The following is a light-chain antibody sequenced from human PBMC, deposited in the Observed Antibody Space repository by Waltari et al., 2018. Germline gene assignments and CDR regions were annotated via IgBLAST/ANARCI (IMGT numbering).Light chain of an antibody. Sequence: EIVVTQSPGILSLSPGERATLSCRASQSVRSSYLAWYQQKPGQAPRLLFYAASSRAAGVPDRFSGSGSGTDFILTISRLEPEDFAMYYCQQYGSSPWTFGQGTKVEI. V-gene: IGKV3-20*01. CDR1: QSVRSSY. CDR2: AAS. J-gene: IGKJ1*01. CDR3: QQYGSSPWT.